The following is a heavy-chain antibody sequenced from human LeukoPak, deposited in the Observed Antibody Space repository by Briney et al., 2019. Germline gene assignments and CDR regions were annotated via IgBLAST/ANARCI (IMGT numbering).Heavy chain of an antibody. J-gene: IGHJ4*02. D-gene: IGHD5-24*01. CDR3: AREGEDGYNVFDY. CDR1: GGSISSYY. V-gene: IGHV4-59*01. Sequence: SETLSLTCTVSGGSISSYYWGWIRQPPGKGLEWIGYIYYSGSTNYNPSLKSRVTISVDTSKNQFSLKLSSVTAADTAVYYCAREGEDGYNVFDYWGQGTLVTVSS. CDR2: IYYSGST.